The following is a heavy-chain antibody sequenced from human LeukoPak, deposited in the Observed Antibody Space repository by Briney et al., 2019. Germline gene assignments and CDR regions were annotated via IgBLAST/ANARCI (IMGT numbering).Heavy chain of an antibody. J-gene: IGHJ2*01. V-gene: IGHV3-30-3*01. CDR3: ARDASNYYDSSGPVWYFDL. CDR2: ISYDGSNK. CDR1: GFTFSSYA. Sequence: GGSLRLSCAASGFTFSSYAMHWVRQAPGKGLEWVAVISYDGSNKYYADSVKGRFTISRDNSKNTLYLQMNSLRAEDTAVYYCARDASNYYDSSGPVWYFDLWGRGTLVTVSS. D-gene: IGHD3-22*01.